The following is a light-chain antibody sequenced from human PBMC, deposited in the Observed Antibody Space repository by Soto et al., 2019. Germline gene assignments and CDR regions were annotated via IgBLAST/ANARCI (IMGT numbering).Light chain of an antibody. CDR3: QQHGSSPPYT. CDR1: QSVSSSY. J-gene: IGKJ2*01. V-gene: IGKV3-20*01. CDR2: GAS. Sequence: EIVLTQSPGTLSLSPGERATVSCRASQSVSSSYLAWYQQKPGQAPRLLIYGASSRATGIPDRFSGSGSGTDFTLTISRLVPEDFAVYYCQQHGSSPPYTFGQGTKLEIK.